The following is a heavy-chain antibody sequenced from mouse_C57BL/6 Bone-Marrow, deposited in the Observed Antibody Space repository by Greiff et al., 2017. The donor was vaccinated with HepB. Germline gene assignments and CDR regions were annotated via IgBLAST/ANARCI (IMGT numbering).Heavy chain of an antibody. V-gene: IGHV5-4*03. CDR2: ISDGGSYT. CDR3: ERVSTVDAMDY. Sequence: EAMLVESGGGLVKPGGSLKLSCAASGFTFSSYAMSWVRQTPEKRLEWVATISDGGSYTYYPDNVKGRFTISRDNAKNNLYLQMSHLKSEDTAMYYCERVSTVDAMDYWGQGTSVTVSS. D-gene: IGHD1-1*01. CDR1: GFTFSSYA. J-gene: IGHJ4*01.